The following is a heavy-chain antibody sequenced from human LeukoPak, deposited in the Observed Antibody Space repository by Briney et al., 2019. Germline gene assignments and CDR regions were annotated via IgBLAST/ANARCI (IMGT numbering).Heavy chain of an antibody. Sequence: GGSLRLSCAASGFTLSSYGMPWVRQAPGKGLEWVAFIRYDGSNKYYADSVKGRFTISRDNSKNTLYLQMNSLRAEDTAVYYCAVTTSFLYYFDGWGQGTLVTVS. CDR3: AVTTSFLYYFDG. CDR2: IRYDGSNK. V-gene: IGHV3-30*02. D-gene: IGHD4-17*01. J-gene: IGHJ4*02. CDR1: GFTLSSYG.